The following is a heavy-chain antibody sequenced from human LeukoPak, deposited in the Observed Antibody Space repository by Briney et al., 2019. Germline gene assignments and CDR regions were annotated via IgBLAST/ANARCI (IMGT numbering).Heavy chain of an antibody. V-gene: IGHV4-39*01. D-gene: IGHD4-11*01. CDR1: GGSISSSNYY. CDR2: IYYGGNT. CDR3: ARHPSCTTITHCSFDF. J-gene: IGHJ4*02. Sequence: SETVSLTCTVPGGSISSSNYYWGGIRQPPGKGLEWIGSIYYGGNTKYNPSLKSRVTLSVDTSKNQFSLKVSSVTAADTAVYYCARHPSCTTITHCSFDFWGRGTLVTVSS.